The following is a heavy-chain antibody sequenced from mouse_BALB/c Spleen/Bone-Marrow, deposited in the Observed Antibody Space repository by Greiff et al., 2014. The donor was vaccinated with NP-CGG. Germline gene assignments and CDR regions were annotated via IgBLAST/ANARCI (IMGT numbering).Heavy chain of an antibody. CDR2: ISGYYGDA. J-gene: IGHJ4*01. CDR3: ARSGKVRNAMDY. D-gene: IGHD2-14*01. V-gene: IGHV1S137*01. CDR1: GYTFTDHA. Sequence: QVQLKESGAKLVRPGVSVKISCKGSGYTFTDHAIHWVKRSHAKSLEWIVVISGYYGDAIYNQKFKGKATMTVDKSSSTAYMELARLTSEDSAIYYCARSGKVRNAMDYWGQGTSVTVSS.